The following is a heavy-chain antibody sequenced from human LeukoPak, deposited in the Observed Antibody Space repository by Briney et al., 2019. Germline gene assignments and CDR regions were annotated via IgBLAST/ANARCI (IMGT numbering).Heavy chain of an antibody. CDR2: IWYDGSNK. CDR1: GFTFSSYG. CDR3: ARSEAEDDAFDI. V-gene: IGHV3-33*01. Sequence: PGGSLRLSCAASGFTFSSYGMHWVRQAPGKGLEWVAVIWYDGSNKYYADSVKGRFTISRDNSKNTLYLQMNSLRAEDTAVYYCARSEAEDDAFDIWGQGTMVTVSS. J-gene: IGHJ3*02.